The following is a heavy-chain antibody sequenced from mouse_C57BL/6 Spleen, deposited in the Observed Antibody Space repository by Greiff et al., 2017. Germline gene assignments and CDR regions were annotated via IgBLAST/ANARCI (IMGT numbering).Heavy chain of an antibody. Sequence: EVQVVESGGGLVKPGGSLKLSCAASGFTFSDYGMHWVRQAPEKGLEWVAYISSGSSTIYYANTVKGRFTIARDNAKNTLFLQMTSLRSEDTAMYYCASVGYYAMGYWGQGTSVTVSS. CDR1: GFTFSDYG. J-gene: IGHJ4*01. CDR2: ISSGSSTI. CDR3: ASVGYYAMGY. V-gene: IGHV5-17*01.